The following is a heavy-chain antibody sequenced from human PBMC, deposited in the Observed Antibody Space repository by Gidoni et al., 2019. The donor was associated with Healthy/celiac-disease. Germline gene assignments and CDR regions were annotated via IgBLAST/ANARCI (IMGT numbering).Heavy chain of an antibody. J-gene: IGHJ4*02. CDR1: GGSVSSGSYY. V-gene: IGHV4-61*01. CDR2: IYYSGST. CDR3: ARAITAFDY. Sequence: QVQLQESGPGLVTPSETLSLTCTVSGGSVSSGSYYWSWIRQPPGKGLEWIGYIYYSGSTNYNPSLKSRVTISVDTSKNQFSLKLSSVTAADTAVYYCARAITAFDYWGQGTLVTVSS. D-gene: IGHD6-25*01.